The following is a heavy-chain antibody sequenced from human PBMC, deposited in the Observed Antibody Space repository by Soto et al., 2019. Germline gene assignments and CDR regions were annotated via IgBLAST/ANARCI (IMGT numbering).Heavy chain of an antibody. D-gene: IGHD3-10*01. CDR3: AKDIRSYYYGSGSYSSFDY. J-gene: IGHJ4*02. V-gene: IGHV3-30*18. CDR2: ISYDGSNK. CDR1: GFTFSSYG. Sequence: GGSLRLSCAASGFTFSSYGMHWVRQAPGKGLEWVAVISYDGSNKYYADSVKGRFTISRDNSKNTLYLQMNSLRAEDTAVYYCAKDIRSYYYGSGSYSSFDYWGQGTLVTVSS.